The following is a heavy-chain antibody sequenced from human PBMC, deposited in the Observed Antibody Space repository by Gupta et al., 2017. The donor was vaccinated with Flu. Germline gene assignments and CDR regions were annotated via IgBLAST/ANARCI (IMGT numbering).Heavy chain of an antibody. Sequence: RGSYYWSWIRQHPGKGLEWIGYIYSSGSTYNPSLKSRVTISVDTSANQFSLRLRSVTAADTAVYYCASGKKWLTATGYFDYWGQGTLVTVSS. V-gene: IGHV4-31*02. CDR1: RGSYY. CDR2: IYSSGST. CDR3: ASGKKWLTATGYFDY. D-gene: IGHD5-12*01. J-gene: IGHJ4*02.